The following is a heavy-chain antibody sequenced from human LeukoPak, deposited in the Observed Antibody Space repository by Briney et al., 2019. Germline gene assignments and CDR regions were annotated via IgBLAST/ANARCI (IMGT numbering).Heavy chain of an antibody. CDR1: GFTFSSYS. CDR2: ISGSSGST. Sequence: GGSLRLSCAASGFTFSSYSMSWVRQAPGKGLEWVSAISGSSGSTYYADSVKGRFTISRDNSKNTLYLQMNSLRAEDTAVYYCAKRQTPHTAIAPHYYYYYNMDVWGKKATVTISS. CDR3: AKRQTPHTAIAPHYYYYYNMDV. D-gene: IGHD5-18*01. V-gene: IGHV3-23*01. J-gene: IGHJ6*03.